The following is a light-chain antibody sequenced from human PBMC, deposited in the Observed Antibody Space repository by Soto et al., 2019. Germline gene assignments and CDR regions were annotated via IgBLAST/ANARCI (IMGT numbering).Light chain of an antibody. J-gene: IGKJ1*01. Sequence: DIQMTQSPSTLSASVGDRVTITCRASQSISSWLAWYQQKPGKAPKLLIYKASSLESGVPSRFSVSGSGTEFNLTISSLQPDDFATYYCQQYNSYPWTFGQGTKVEIK. V-gene: IGKV1-5*03. CDR3: QQYNSYPWT. CDR2: KAS. CDR1: QSISSW.